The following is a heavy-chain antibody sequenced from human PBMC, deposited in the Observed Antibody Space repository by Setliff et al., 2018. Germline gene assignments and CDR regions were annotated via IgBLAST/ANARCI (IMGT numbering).Heavy chain of an antibody. V-gene: IGHV3-21*04. J-gene: IGHJ3*02. CDR2: VYNGNDET. CDR1: GFTFSAYG. Sequence: LRLSCVASGFTFSAYGMSWVRQAPGKGLEWVSSVYNGNDETKYADSVKGRFTISRDNAKNSLYLQMNGLRAEDTAVYYCARDRISRYYDSGAHAFDIWGQGTMVTVSS. CDR3: ARDRISRYYDSGAHAFDI. D-gene: IGHD3-22*01.